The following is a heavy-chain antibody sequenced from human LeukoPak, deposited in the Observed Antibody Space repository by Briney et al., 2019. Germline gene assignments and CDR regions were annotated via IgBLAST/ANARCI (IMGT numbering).Heavy chain of an antibody. CDR3: ATDSISMNAFDA. D-gene: IGHD3-22*01. J-gene: IGHJ3*01. CDR2: ISYIGST. CDR1: GGSFTTHY. Sequence: PSETLSLTCTVSGGSFTTHYWSWIRQPPGKGLEWIGYISYIGSTNYNPSLKSRVTISINTSKNQVSLMLTSVTAADTAVYYCATDSISMNAFDAWGQGTMVTVSS. V-gene: IGHV4-59*11.